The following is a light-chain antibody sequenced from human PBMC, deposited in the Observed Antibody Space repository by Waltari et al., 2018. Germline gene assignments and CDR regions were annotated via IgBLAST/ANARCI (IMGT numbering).Light chain of an antibody. Sequence: QAVLTQPSSLSASPGASASLTCTLRSGIDDGTYRIYWYQPKPGSPPHYLLRYRSDSDKQQGSGVPSRFSGSKDASANAGILLISGLQSDDEADYYCMIWDSSAWVFGGGTKLTVL. CDR2: YRSDSDK. CDR1: SGIDDGTYR. V-gene: IGLV5-45*03. J-gene: IGLJ3*02. CDR3: MIWDSSAWV.